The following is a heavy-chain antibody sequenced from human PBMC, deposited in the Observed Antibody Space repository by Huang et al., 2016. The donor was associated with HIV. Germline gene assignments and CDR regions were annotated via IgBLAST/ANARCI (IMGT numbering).Heavy chain of an antibody. Sequence: EVQMVESGGGSVEPGRSLRLSCEGFGFNFAEFTLNWFRQAPGKGAEWGGFIRSKRVGRASRCAPSRKDRFSNSREDSKSVVYLQMERLKIDDTAVYCCTPSGDDYYYYYMDVWGPGTTVTVSS. CDR3: TPSGDDYYYYYMDV. CDR2: IRSKRVGRAS. CDR1: GFNFAEFT. D-gene: IGHD4-17*01. V-gene: IGHV3-49*03. J-gene: IGHJ6*03.